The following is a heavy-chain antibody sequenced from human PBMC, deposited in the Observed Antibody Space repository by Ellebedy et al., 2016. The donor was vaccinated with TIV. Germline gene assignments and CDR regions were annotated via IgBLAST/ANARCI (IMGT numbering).Heavy chain of an antibody. CDR1: GFNFAPYS. D-gene: IGHD6-13*01. CDR3: AREVLHAGSFDN. V-gene: IGHV3-48*02. Sequence: GGSLRLSCAASGFNFAPYSLNWVRQAPGKGLEWISYISGSSLTIYYADSVKGRFTISRDNARNSVSLQMNSLRDGDTAVYYCAREVLHAGSFDNWGPGTLVTVSS. CDR2: ISGSSLTI. J-gene: IGHJ4*02.